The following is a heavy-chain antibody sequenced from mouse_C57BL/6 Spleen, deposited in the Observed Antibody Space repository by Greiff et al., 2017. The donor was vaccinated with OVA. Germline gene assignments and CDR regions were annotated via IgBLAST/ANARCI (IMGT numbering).Heavy chain of an antibody. Sequence: QVQLQQPGAELVKPGASVKMSCKASGYTFTSYWITWVKQRPGQGLEWIGDLYPGSGSNNYNEKFKSKATLTVDTSSSTAYMQLSSLTSEDSAVYYCARERDYALDYWGQGTTLTVSS. J-gene: IGHJ2*01. CDR3: ARERDYALDY. CDR2: LYPGSGSN. V-gene: IGHV1-55*01. CDR1: GYTFTSYW. D-gene: IGHD2-4*01.